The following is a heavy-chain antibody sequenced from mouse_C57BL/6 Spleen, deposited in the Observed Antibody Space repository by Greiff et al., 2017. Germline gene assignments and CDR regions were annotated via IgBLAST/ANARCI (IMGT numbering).Heavy chain of an antibody. Sequence: DVQLVESGGGLVQPGGSLKLSCAASGFTFSDYGMAWVRQAPRKGPEWVAFISNLAYSIYYADTVTGRFTISRENAKNTLYLEMSSLRSEDTAMYYCARQGTVVATDWYFDVWGTGTTVTVSS. CDR3: ARQGTVVATDWYFDV. CDR1: GFTFSDYG. J-gene: IGHJ1*03. CDR2: ISNLAYSI. D-gene: IGHD1-1*01. V-gene: IGHV5-15*01.